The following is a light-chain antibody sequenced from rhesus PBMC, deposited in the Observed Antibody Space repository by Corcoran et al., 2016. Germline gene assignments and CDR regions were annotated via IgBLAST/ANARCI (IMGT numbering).Light chain of an antibody. Sequence: DIQMTQSPSSLSASVGDRVTITCRASQGISSYLAWYQQKPGKAPKLLIYAASTLQSGVPSRFSGSGSGTDFTLTISSLQSEDFATYYCQQYSSRPTWTFGQGTKVEIK. CDR2: AAS. V-gene: IGKV1-25*02. CDR3: QQYSSRPTWT. J-gene: IGKJ1*01. CDR1: QGISSY.